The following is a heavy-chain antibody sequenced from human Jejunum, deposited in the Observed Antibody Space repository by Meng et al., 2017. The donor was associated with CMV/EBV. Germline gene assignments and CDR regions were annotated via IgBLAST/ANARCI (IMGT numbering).Heavy chain of an antibody. Sequence: QVHLVESGXGVVQPXTSLRLSCAASEFTFSAYSMHWVRQPPGKGLEWVAVVSNDGNTKYYADSVRGRFTISRDNSKNTVYLQMNSLRADDTAVYYCAREIVATINPLNDWGQGTLVTVSS. V-gene: IGHV3-30-3*01. D-gene: IGHD5-12*01. CDR3: AREIVATINPLND. J-gene: IGHJ4*02. CDR2: VSNDGNTK. CDR1: EFTFSAYS.